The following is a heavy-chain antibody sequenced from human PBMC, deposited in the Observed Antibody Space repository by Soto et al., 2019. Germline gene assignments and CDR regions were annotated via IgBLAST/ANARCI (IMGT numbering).Heavy chain of an antibody. CDR1: GGTFSSYA. V-gene: IGHV1-69*01. D-gene: IGHD6-13*01. CDR3: ASSAAGGNHYYYGMDV. J-gene: IGHJ6*02. Sequence: QVQLVQSGAEVKKPGSSVKVSCKASGGTFSSYAISWVRQAPGQGLEWMGGIIPIFGTANYAQKFQGRVTITADESMSTAYMELSSLRSEDTAVYYCASSAAGGNHYYYGMDVWGQGTTVTVSS. CDR2: IIPIFGTA.